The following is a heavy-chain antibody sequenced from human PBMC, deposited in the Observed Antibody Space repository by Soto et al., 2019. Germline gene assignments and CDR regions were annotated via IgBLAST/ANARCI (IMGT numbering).Heavy chain of an antibody. D-gene: IGHD4-4*01. CDR2: ISNDGTSS. Sequence: HPGGSLRLSCAASGFTFSSYGMHWVRQAPGKGLEWVAFISNDGTSSFYADSVKGRFTISRDNSKNTLYLQMNSLRAEDTAIYYCAKVRVKDYYYYAMDVWGQGTTVTVSS. V-gene: IGHV3-30*18. J-gene: IGHJ6*02. CDR3: AKVRVKDYYYYAMDV. CDR1: GFTFSSYG.